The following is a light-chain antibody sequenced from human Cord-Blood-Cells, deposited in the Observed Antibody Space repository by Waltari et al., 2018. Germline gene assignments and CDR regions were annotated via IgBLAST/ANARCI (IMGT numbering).Light chain of an antibody. CDR2: DVS. V-gene: IGLV2-14*01. J-gene: IGLJ2*01. CDR3: SSYTSSSTLVV. Sequence: QSALPQPASVSGSPGQSITISCTGTSRDVGGYNYVSWYQQHPGKAPKLMIYDVSNRRSGVSNRFSGSKSGNTASLTISGLQAEDEADYYCSSYTSSSTLVVFGGGTKLTVL. CDR1: SRDVGGYNY.